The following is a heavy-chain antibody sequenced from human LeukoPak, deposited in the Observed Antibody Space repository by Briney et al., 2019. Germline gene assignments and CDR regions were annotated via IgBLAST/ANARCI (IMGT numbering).Heavy chain of an antibody. Sequence: PGGSLRLSSAASGFTFSSYIMTWVRQAPGKGLEWVSYISSSSSTIYYTDSVKGRFTISRDNARNSLYLQMNSLRAEDTAVYYCARDEYYDSSGYTSWGQGTLVTVSS. J-gene: IGHJ4*02. CDR3: ARDEYYDSSGYTS. CDR2: ISSSSSTI. D-gene: IGHD3-22*01. V-gene: IGHV3-48*01. CDR1: GFTFSSYI.